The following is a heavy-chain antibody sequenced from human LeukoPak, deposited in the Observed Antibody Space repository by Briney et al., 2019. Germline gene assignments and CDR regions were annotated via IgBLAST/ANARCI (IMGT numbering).Heavy chain of an antibody. V-gene: IGHV1-69*13. CDR1: GGTFSSYA. J-gene: IGHJ3*02. Sequence: AAVKVSCKASGGTFSSYAISWVRQAPGQGLEWMGGIIPIFGTATYAQKFQGRVTITADESTSTAYMELSSLRSEDTAVYYCARVPELLFAFDIWGQGTMVTVSS. CDR2: IIPIFGTA. D-gene: IGHD1-26*01. CDR3: ARVPELLFAFDI.